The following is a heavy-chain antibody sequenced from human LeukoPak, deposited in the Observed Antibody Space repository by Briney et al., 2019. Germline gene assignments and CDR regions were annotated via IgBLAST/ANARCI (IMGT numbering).Heavy chain of an antibody. CDR2: ISIRGGST. Sequence: GGSLRLSCAASGFTFFSYGMSWVRQAPGKGLEWVSGISIRGGSTYYADSVKGRFTISRDNAKNSLYLQMNSLRAEDTAVYYCARAGYGSDILTGYYGAFDIWGQGTMVTVSS. CDR1: GFTFFSYG. J-gene: IGHJ3*02. CDR3: ARAGYGSDILTGYYGAFDI. D-gene: IGHD3-9*01. V-gene: IGHV3-23*01.